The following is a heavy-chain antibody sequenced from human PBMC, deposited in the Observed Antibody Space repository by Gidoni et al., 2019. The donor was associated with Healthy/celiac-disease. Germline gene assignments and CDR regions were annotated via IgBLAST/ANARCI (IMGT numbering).Heavy chain of an antibody. V-gene: IGHV1-2*06. CDR3: ARGSGWYADDSFDI. J-gene: IGHJ3*02. CDR2: IHASSGGT. CDR1: GYTFTGYD. Sequence: QVQLVQTGSAVKTPGASVKVPGTASGYTFTGYDMHWVRQAPGQGLEWMGRIHASSGGTNYAQRLQGSVTMTRATSISTAYMELSRLRSDDTAVYYCARGSGWYADDSFDIWGQGTMVTVSS. D-gene: IGHD6-19*01.